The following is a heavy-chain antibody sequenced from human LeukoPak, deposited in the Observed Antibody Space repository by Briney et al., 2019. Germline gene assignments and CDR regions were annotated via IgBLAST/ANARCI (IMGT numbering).Heavy chain of an antibody. CDR3: ARSGVTAISWVDP. CDR1: GGSMSSYY. V-gene: IGHV4-59*08. J-gene: IGHJ5*02. Sequence: SETRSLTCTVSGGSMSSYYWSWIRQPPGKGLEWIGYISYSGSTNYTPSLKSRITIAVDTSKNQFSLKLSSVTAADTAVHYCARSGVTAISWVDPWGQGTLVTVSS. CDR2: ISYSGST. D-gene: IGHD2-21*02.